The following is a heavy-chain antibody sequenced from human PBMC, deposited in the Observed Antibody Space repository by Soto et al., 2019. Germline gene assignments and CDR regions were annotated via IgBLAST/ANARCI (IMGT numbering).Heavy chain of an antibody. J-gene: IGHJ6*02. CDR2: ISYDGSNK. D-gene: IGHD5-18*01. CDR1: GFTFSSYG. Sequence: GGSLRLSCAASGFTFSSYGMHWVRQAPGKGLEWVAVISYDGSNKYYADSVKGRFTISRDNSKNTLYLQMNSLRAEDTAVYYCAKGLGYSSYYYYGMDVWGQGTTVTVSS. V-gene: IGHV3-30*18. CDR3: AKGLGYSSYYYYGMDV.